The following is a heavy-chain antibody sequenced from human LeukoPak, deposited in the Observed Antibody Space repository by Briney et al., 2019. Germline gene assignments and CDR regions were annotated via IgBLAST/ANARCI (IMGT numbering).Heavy chain of an antibody. CDR3: ARLREGGAN. CDR2: IRQDGGEK. D-gene: IGHD1-26*01. J-gene: IGHJ4*02. V-gene: IGHV3-7*03. CDR1: GFTFTNFW. Sequence: GGSLRLSCAVSGFTFTNFWMNWVRQAPGKGPEWVASIRQDGGEKYYVDSVKGRFTISRDNDKNSLFLHMSTLRAEDTAVYYCARLREGGANWGQGTLVTVSS.